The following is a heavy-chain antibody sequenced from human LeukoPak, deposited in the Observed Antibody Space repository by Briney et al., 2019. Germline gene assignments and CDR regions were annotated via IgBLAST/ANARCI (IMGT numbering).Heavy chain of an antibody. J-gene: IGHJ5*02. D-gene: IGHD2-2*01. CDR2: ISGDSRGI. CDR1: GLTFSTYA. CDR3: ARGPSGVVVPAAPEGYWFDP. Sequence: PGGSLRLSCAASGLTFSTYAMSWVRQAPGKGLEWVSAISGDSRGIYYADSVKGRFTISRDNAKNSLYLQMNSLRAEDTAVYYCARGPSGVVVPAAPEGYWFDPWGQGTLVTVSS. V-gene: IGHV3-21*01.